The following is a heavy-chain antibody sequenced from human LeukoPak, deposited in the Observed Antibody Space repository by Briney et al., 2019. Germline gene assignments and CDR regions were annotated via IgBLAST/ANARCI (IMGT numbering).Heavy chain of an antibody. CDR2: FSYSGSA. CDR3: ARDGRSGYDFWSGLYGMDV. Sequence: ASETLSLTCTVSGASITSYYWSWIRQPPGKGLEWIGFFSYSGSANYNPSLKSRVTISVDTSKNQFSLSLTSVTAADTAVYYCARDGRSGYDFWSGLYGMDVWGQGTTVTVSS. CDR1: GASITSYY. V-gene: IGHV4-59*01. J-gene: IGHJ6*02. D-gene: IGHD3-3*01.